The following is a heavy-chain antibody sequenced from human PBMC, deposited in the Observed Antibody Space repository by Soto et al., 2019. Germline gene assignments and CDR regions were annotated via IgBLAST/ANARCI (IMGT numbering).Heavy chain of an antibody. CDR2: INHSGST. J-gene: IGHJ4*02. CDR1: GGSFSGYY. V-gene: IGHV4-34*01. Sequence: PSETLSLTCAVYGGSFSGYYWSWIRQPPGKGLEWIGEINHSGSTNYNPSLKSRVTISVDTSKNQFSLKLSSVTAADTAVYYCARLGMRTADFSDYWGQGTLVTVSS. CDR3: ARLGMRTADFSDY. D-gene: IGHD6-13*01.